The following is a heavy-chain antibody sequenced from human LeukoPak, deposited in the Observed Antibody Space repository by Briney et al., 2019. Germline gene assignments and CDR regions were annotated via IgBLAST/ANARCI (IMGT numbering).Heavy chain of an antibody. CDR3: ARVGYCSSTSCSYFDY. J-gene: IGHJ4*02. Sequence: ASVKVSCKASGYTFTGYYMHWVRQAPGQGLELMGWINPNSGGTNYAQKFQGRVTMTRDTSISTAYMELSRLRSDDTAVYYCARVGYCSSTSCSYFDYWGQGTLVTVSS. D-gene: IGHD2-2*01. CDR2: INPNSGGT. CDR1: GYTFTGYY. V-gene: IGHV1-2*02.